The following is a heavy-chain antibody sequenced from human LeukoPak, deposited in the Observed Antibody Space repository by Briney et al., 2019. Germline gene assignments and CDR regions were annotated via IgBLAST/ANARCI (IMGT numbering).Heavy chain of an antibody. Sequence: ASVKVSCKASGGTFSSYAISWVRQAPGQGLEWMGWISAYNGNTNYAQKLQGRVTMTTDTSTSTAYMELRSLRSDDTAVYYCARGGPWDIVVVPAAADYWGQGTLVTVSS. CDR1: GGTFSSYA. CDR3: ARGGPWDIVVVPAAADY. CDR2: ISAYNGNT. J-gene: IGHJ4*02. D-gene: IGHD2-2*01. V-gene: IGHV1-18*01.